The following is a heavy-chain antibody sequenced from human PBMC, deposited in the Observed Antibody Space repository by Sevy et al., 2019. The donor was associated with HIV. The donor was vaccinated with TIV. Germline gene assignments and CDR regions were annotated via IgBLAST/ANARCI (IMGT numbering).Heavy chain of an antibody. V-gene: IGHV1-69*13. Sequence: ASVKVSCKASGGTFSSYGISWVRQAPGQGLEWMGGSIPILGTVNYAQKFQGRVTISADESTKTAYMELSSLRSEDTAVYYCARGVGNGGYYFDYWGQETLVTVSS. D-gene: IGHD1-26*01. CDR2: SIPILGTV. CDR3: ARGVGNGGYYFDY. J-gene: IGHJ4*02. CDR1: GGTFSSYG.